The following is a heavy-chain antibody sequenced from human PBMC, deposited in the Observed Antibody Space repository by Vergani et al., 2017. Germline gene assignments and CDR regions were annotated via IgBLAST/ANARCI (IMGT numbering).Heavy chain of an antibody. J-gene: IGHJ6*02. Sequence: QVQLQESGPGLVKPSQTLSLTCTVSGGSISSGDYYWSWIRQPPGKGLEWIGYIYYSGSTYYNPSLKSRVTISVDTSKNQFSLKLSSVTAADTAVYYCARDNEVGATTWGDGMDVWGQGTTVTVSS. CDR3: ARDNEVGATTWGDGMDV. CDR2: IYYSGST. V-gene: IGHV4-30-4*01. D-gene: IGHD1-26*01. CDR1: GGSISSGDYY.